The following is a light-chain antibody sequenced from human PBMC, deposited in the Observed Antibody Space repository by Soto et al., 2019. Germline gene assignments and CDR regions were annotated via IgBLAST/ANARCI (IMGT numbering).Light chain of an antibody. Sequence: QSALTQPASVSGSPGQSITISCTGTSSDVGGYNYVSWYQQHPGNAPKLMIYEVSNRPPGVSNRFSGSKSGNTASLTISGLQAEDEADYYCSSYTSSSIVFGGGTKRTVL. V-gene: IGLV2-14*01. CDR3: SSYTSSSIV. CDR1: SSDVGGYNY. J-gene: IGLJ2*01. CDR2: EVS.